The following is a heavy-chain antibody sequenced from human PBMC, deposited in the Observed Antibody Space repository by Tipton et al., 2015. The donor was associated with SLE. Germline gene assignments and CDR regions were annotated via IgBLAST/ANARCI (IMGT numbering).Heavy chain of an antibody. J-gene: IGHJ5*02. D-gene: IGHD6-13*01. CDR2: ISYDGSNK. Sequence: LRLSCAASGFTFSSYAMHWVRQAPGKGLEWVAVISYDGSNKYYADSVKGRFTISRDNSKNTLYLQMNSLRAEDTAVYYCARDRIAAAAWFDPWGQGTLVTVSS. CDR1: GFTFSSYA. V-gene: IGHV3-30*04. CDR3: ARDRIAAAAWFDP.